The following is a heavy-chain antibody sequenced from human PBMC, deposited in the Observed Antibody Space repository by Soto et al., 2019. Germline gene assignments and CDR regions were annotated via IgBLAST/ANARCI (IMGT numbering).Heavy chain of an antibody. Sequence: PSETLSLTCAVYGGSFSGYYWTWIRQPPGTGLEWIGEINHSGSTNYNPSLKSRVTISVDTSKNQFSLKLTSVTAADTAVYYCGRDKMTALFDYWGQGTPVTVSS. CDR2: INHSGST. V-gene: IGHV4-34*01. D-gene: IGHD2-21*02. CDR1: GGSFSGYY. CDR3: GRDKMTALFDY. J-gene: IGHJ4*02.